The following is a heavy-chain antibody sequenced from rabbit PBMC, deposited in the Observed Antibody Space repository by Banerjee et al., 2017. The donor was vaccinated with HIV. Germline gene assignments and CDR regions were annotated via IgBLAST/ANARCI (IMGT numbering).Heavy chain of an antibody. D-gene: IGHD6-1*01. V-gene: IGHV1S45*01. Sequence: QQQLEESGGGLVKPGGTLTLTCKASGIDFSSYYYMCWVRQAPGKGLEWIGCIYGGSSGITYYASWAKGRFTISKTSSTTVTLQMTSLTAADTATYFCARFDADNGAYGYGDLWGPGTLVPVS. J-gene: IGHJ4*01. CDR1: GIDFSSYYY. CDR2: IYGGSSGIT. CDR3: ARFDADNGAYGYGDL.